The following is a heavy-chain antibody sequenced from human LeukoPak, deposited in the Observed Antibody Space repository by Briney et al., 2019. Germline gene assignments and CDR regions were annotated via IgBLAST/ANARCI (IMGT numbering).Heavy chain of an antibody. CDR1: AFTFSSYG. J-gene: IGHJ1*01. CDR3: AKEPTSYSSGWYFHD. D-gene: IGHD6-25*01. CDR2: ISSDGSNK. V-gene: IGHV3-30*18. Sequence: GGSLRLSCAASAFTFSSYGMHWVRQAPGKGLEWVAVISSDGSNKYYADSVKGRFTVSRDNSKNTLDLEMDSLRTEDTAVYYCAKEPTSYSSGWYFHDWGQGTLVIVSS.